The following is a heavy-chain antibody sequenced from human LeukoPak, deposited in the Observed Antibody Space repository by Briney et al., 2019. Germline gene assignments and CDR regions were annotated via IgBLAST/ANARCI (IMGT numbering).Heavy chain of an antibody. J-gene: IGHJ3*02. D-gene: IGHD3-9*01. Sequence: SETLSLTCTVSGGSISNYYWNWIRQFPGKGLEWIGYISHSGSTNYSPSLESRVTISVDPSKNQFSLKVISVTAADAAVYYCAREGTYDILTGYSTSFDSFDIWGQGKMVTVSS. CDR3: AREGTYDILTGYSTSFDSFDI. CDR2: ISHSGST. V-gene: IGHV4-59*01. CDR1: GGSISNYY.